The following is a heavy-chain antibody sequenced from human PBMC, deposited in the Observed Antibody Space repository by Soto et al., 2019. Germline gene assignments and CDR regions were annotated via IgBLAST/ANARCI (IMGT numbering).Heavy chain of an antibody. J-gene: IGHJ4*02. CDR3: ARGPYGSGSYLDY. CDR2: MYFSGST. D-gene: IGHD3-10*01. Sequence: PSETLSLTCAVSGDSVSNDNYYWGWIRQPPGKGLEWIGYMYFSGSTNYNPSLKSRVTMSVDTSKNQFSLKLSSVTAADTAVYYCARGPYGSGSYLDYWGQGTLVTVSS. CDR1: GDSVSNDNYY. V-gene: IGHV4-61*01.